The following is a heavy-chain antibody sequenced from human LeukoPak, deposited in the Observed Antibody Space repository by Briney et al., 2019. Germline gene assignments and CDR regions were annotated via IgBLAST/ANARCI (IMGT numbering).Heavy chain of an antibody. Sequence: ASVKVSCKASGGTFSSYAISWVRQAPGQGLEWMGWINTNTGNPTYAQGFTGRFVFSLDTSVSTAYLQISSLKAEDTAVYYCARVMLDRSSWYKTPDYWGQGTLVTVSS. CDR2: INTNTGNP. CDR3: ARVMLDRSSWYKTPDY. V-gene: IGHV7-4-1*02. D-gene: IGHD6-13*01. J-gene: IGHJ4*02. CDR1: GGTFSSYA.